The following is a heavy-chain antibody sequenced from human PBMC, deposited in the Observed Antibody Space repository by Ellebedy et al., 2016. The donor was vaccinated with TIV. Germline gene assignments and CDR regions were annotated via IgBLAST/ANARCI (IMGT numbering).Heavy chain of an antibody. V-gene: IGHV1-3*01. Sequence: AASVKVSCKASGYTFTTFAIHWVRQAPGQSPEWMGWINVADANTKYSQKFQGRVTFTRDTSANTVYMHLSSLRSEDSAVYYCARDPPGYCSGGSCTNNWFDPWGQGTLVTVSS. CDR3: ARDPPGYCSGGSCTNNWFDP. CDR1: GYTFTTFA. CDR2: INVADANT. J-gene: IGHJ5*02. D-gene: IGHD2-15*01.